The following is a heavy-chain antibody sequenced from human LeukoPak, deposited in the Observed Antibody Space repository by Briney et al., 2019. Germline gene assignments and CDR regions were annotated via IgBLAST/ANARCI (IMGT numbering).Heavy chain of an antibody. Sequence: PGGSLRLSCAASGFIFRNYGMNWVRQPPGKGLEWVSGVSPNGETAYYADSVKGRFTISRDNSKNTLYLQMNSLRAEDTAVYYCANPPTGSGFDYWGQGTLVTVSS. D-gene: IGHD6-19*01. V-gene: IGHV3-23*01. CDR1: GFIFRNYG. CDR3: ANPPTGSGFDY. J-gene: IGHJ4*02. CDR2: VSPNGETA.